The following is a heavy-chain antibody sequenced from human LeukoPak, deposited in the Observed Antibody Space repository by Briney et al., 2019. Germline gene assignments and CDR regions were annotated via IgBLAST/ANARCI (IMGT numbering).Heavy chain of an antibody. J-gene: IGHJ4*02. CDR2: ISSNGGST. Sequence: PGGSLRLSCTASGFTFSNYAMHWVRQAPGKGLEYVAAISSNGGSTYYANSVKGRVTISRDNSKNTLYLQMNSLRAEDTAVYYCAKDLKWEPSLVYWGQGTLVTVSS. D-gene: IGHD1-26*01. V-gene: IGHV3-64*04. CDR3: AKDLKWEPSLVY. CDR1: GFTFSNYA.